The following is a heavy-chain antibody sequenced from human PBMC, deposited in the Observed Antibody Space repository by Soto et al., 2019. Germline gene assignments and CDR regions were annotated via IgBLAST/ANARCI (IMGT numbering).Heavy chain of an antibody. D-gene: IGHD6-13*01. CDR3: AKSQEIGTHFFDS. Sequence: RGSLRLSCEASGFTFSGFDMHWVRQPTGKGLEWVSSIGTAGDTYYAVSVKGRFTISRDNAKNSLSLQMNSLRAGDMAAYFCAKSQEIGTHFFDSWGQGTQVTVSS. V-gene: IGHV3-13*01. J-gene: IGHJ4*02. CDR2: IGTAGDT. CDR1: GFTFSGFD.